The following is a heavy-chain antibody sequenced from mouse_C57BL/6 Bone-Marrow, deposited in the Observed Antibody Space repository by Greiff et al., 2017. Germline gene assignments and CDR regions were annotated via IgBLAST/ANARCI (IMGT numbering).Heavy chain of an antibody. D-gene: IGHD2-1*01. CDR3: AKAKNRWGNYWFAY. Sequence: VQLQQPGAELVRPGSSVKLSCKASGYTFTSYWMHWVKQRPIQGLEWIGNIDPSDSETHYNQKFQDKATLTVDKSSSTAYMQLRSLTSEDSAVYYGAKAKNRWGNYWFAYWGQGTLVTVSA. CDR1: GYTFTSYW. J-gene: IGHJ3*01. V-gene: IGHV1-52*01. CDR2: IDPSDSET.